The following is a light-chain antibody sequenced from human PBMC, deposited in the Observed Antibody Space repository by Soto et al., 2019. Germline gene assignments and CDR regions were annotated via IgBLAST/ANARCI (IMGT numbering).Light chain of an antibody. CDR2: KES. V-gene: IGKV1-5*03. Sequence: DIQMTQSPSTLSASVGDRVTITCRASQSISSWLAWYQQKPGKAPKLLIYKESSLESGVPSRFSGSGSGTECTLTISRLQPDDFATYYCQQYNSYWTFGQGTKVEIK. CDR1: QSISSW. CDR3: QQYNSYWT. J-gene: IGKJ1*01.